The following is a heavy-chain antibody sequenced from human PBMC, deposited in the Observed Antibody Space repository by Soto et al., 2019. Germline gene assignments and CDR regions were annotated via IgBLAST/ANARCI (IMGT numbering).Heavy chain of an antibody. CDR2: IDGSGGIT. CDR1: GFTFGTTD. CDR3: VKNSGWFNT. D-gene: IGHD3-10*01. Sequence: GGSLRLSCAASGFTFGTTDMSWGRQAPGEGLEWVSTIDGSGGITYYADSVKGRFTISRDNSRNTVYLQMNSLRGDDTALYYCVKNSGWFNTWGQGALVTVSS. V-gene: IGHV3-23*01. J-gene: IGHJ5*02.